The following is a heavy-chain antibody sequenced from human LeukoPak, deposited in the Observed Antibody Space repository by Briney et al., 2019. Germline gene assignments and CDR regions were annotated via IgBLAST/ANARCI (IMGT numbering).Heavy chain of an antibody. V-gene: IGHV3-30*02. D-gene: IGHD5-18*01. Sequence: GESLKISCAASGVTFGSYGMHWVRQAPGKGREGVAFIRYDGSNKYYADSAKGRFTISRDNSKNTLYLQMNSLRAEDTAVYYCAKYLNVDTAMVNDAFDIWGQGTMVTVSS. CDR1: GVTFGSYG. CDR2: IRYDGSNK. CDR3: AKYLNVDTAMVNDAFDI. J-gene: IGHJ3*02.